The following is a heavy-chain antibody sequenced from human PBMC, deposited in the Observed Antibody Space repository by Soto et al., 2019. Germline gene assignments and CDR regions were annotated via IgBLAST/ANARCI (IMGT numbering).Heavy chain of an antibody. D-gene: IGHD5-12*01. V-gene: IGHV3-30*18. J-gene: IGHJ4*02. Sequence: GGSLRLSCAASGLTFSSYGMHWVRQAPGKGLEWVAHISYDGSNEHYVDSVKGRFTISRDNAKNSLYLQMNSLRAEDTAFYYCAKDHDEDFGYDLDYFDYWGQGTLVTVSS. CDR3: AKDHDEDFGYDLDYFDY. CDR1: GLTFSSYG. CDR2: ISYDGSNE.